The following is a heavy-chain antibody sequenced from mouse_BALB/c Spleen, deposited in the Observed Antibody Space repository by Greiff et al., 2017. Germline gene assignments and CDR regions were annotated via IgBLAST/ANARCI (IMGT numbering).Heavy chain of an antibody. CDR1: GFTFSSFG. D-gene: IGHD2-3*01. CDR3: ARSIYDGYFFFDY. Sequence: EVQLVESGGGLVQPGGSRKLSCAASGFTFSSFGMHWVRQAPEKGLEWVAYISSGSSTIYYADTVKGRFTISRDNPKNTLFLQMTSLRSEDTAMYYCARSIYDGYFFFDYWGQGTTLTVSS. V-gene: IGHV5-17*02. CDR2: ISSGSSTI. J-gene: IGHJ2*01.